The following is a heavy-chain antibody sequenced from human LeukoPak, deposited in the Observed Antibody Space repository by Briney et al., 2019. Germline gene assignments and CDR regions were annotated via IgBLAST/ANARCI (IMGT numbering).Heavy chain of an antibody. D-gene: IGHD6-6*01. CDR2: ISSRSRTT. V-gene: IGHV3-11*01. CDR1: GFTFSDSF. Sequence: PGGSLRLSCEASGFTFSDSFMSWIRQAPGKGLAWIAYISSRSRTTHYADSVKGRFTISRDNAKSSLFLQMDSLRAEDTAVYYCARHSQQLVFSHFDYWGQGSVVTVSS. CDR3: ARHSQQLVFSHFDY. J-gene: IGHJ4*02.